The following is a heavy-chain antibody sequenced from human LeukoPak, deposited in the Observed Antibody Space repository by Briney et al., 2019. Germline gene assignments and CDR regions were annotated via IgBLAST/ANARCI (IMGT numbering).Heavy chain of an antibody. CDR1: GGSISSSSYY. CDR2: IYYSGST. Sequence: SETLSLTCTVSGGSISSSSYYWGWIRQPPGKGLEWIGSIYYSGSTYYNPSLKSRVTISVDTSKNQFSLKLSSVTAADTAVYYCARRGTYYYDSSGYYLFDYWGQGTLVTVSS. CDR3: ARRGTYYYDSSGYYLFDY. D-gene: IGHD3-22*01. V-gene: IGHV4-39*01. J-gene: IGHJ4*02.